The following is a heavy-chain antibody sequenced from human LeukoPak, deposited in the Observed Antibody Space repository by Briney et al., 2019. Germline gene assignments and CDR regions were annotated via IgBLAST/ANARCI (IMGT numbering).Heavy chain of an antibody. Sequence: PGGSLRLSCAASGFTFSSYAMSWVRQAPGKGLEWVSAISGSGGSTYCADSVKGRFTISRDNSKNTLYLQMNSLRAEDTAVYYCAKDRNYYDSSGYYQNWGQGTLVTVSS. CDR3: AKDRNYYDSSGYYQN. CDR1: GFTFSSYA. CDR2: ISGSGGST. J-gene: IGHJ4*02. D-gene: IGHD3-22*01. V-gene: IGHV3-23*01.